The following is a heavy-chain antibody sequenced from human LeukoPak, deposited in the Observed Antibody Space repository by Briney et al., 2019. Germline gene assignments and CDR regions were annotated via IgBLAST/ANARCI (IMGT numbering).Heavy chain of an antibody. V-gene: IGHV3-30-3*01. CDR3: ARDGSGSLDY. Sequence: GGSLRLPCAASGFTFSSYAMHWVRRAPGKGLEWVAVISYDGSNKYSADSVKGRFTISRDNSKNTLYLQMNSRRAGDTAVSYWARDGSGSLDYWGQGTLVTVSS. J-gene: IGHJ4*02. D-gene: IGHD3-10*01. CDR2: ISYDGSNK. CDR1: GFTFSSYA.